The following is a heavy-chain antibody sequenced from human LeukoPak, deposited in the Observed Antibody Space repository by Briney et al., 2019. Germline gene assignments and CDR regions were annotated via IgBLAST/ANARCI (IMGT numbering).Heavy chain of an antibody. CDR3: ARQCREADAFDI. V-gene: IGHV4-4*07. CDR2: IYTSGST. Sequence: SETLSRTCTVSGGSISSYYWSWIRQPAGKGLEWIGRIYTSGSTNYNPSLKSRVTMSVDTSKNQFSLKLSSVTAADTAVYYCARQCREADAFDIWGQGTMVTVSS. CDR1: GGSISSYY. J-gene: IGHJ3*02. D-gene: IGHD2-2*01.